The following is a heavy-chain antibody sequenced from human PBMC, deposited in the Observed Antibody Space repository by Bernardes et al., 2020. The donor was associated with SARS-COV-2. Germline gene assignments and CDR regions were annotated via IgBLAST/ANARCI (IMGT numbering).Heavy chain of an antibody. CDR1: GFTFSSYG. CDR2: ISFDGSHK. J-gene: IGHJ4*02. Sequence: GSLRLSCAASGFTFSSYGMHWVRQAPGKGLEWVAVISFDGSHKYYADSVKGRFTISRDNSKNTLYLQLNTLRAEDTAVYYCAKDSDYGDSGYWGQGTLVTVSS. CDR3: AKDSDYGDSGY. V-gene: IGHV3-30*18. D-gene: IGHD4-17*01.